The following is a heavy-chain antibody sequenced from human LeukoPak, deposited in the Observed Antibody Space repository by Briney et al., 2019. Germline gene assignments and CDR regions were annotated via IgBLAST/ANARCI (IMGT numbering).Heavy chain of an antibody. CDR2: IIPIFGTA. D-gene: IGHD3-10*01. J-gene: IGHJ4*02. CDR1: GYTFTSYG. CDR3: ARLADYYGSGSYD. V-gene: IGHV1-69*06. Sequence: SVKVSCKASGYTFTSYGISWVRQAPGQGLEWMGGIIPIFGTANYAQKFQGRVTITADKSTSTAYMELSSLRSEDTAVYYCARLADYYGSGSYDWGQGTLVTVSS.